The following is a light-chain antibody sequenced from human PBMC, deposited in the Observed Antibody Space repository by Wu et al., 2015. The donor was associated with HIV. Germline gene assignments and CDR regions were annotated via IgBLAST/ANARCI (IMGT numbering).Light chain of an antibody. CDR3: QQYASYSAWT. V-gene: IGKV1-5*03. CDR1: ESVSTA. J-gene: IGKJ1*01. Sequence: DIQMTQSPSTLSASVGDRVTITCRASESVSTALAWYQQKPGNAPQLLIYWASTLETKVSSRFSGSGSGAEFTLTISSLQPDDFATYYCQQYASYSAWTFGQGTKVEIK. CDR2: WAS.